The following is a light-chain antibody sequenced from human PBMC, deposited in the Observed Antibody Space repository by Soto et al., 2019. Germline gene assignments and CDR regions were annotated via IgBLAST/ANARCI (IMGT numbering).Light chain of an antibody. V-gene: IGKV4-1*01. CDR3: QQYYSTPLT. CDR2: CAS. CDR1: QSVLYSSNNKNY. Sequence: DIVMTQSPDSLAVSLGERATINCKSSQSVLYSSNNKNYLAWYQQKPGQPPKLLIYCASTRESVVPDRFSGSGSGTDFTLSISSLQAEDVAVYYCQQYYSTPLTFGGVTKVEIK. J-gene: IGKJ4*01.